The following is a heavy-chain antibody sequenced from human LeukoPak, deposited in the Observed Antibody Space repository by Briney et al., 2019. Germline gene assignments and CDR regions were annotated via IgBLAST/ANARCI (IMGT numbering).Heavy chain of an antibody. D-gene: IGHD2-2*02. CDR3: AVDCSSTSCYSYYYGMDV. CDR2: IIPIFGTA. Sequence: ASVKVSCKASGGTFSSYAISWVRQAPGQGLEWMGGIIPIFGTANYAQKFQGRVTITADKSTSTAYMELGSLRSEDTAVYYCAVDCSSTSCYSYYYGMDVWGKGTTVTVSS. J-gene: IGHJ6*04. V-gene: IGHV1-69*06. CDR1: GGTFSSYA.